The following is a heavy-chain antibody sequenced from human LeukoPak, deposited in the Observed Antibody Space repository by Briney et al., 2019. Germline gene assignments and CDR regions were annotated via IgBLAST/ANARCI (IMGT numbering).Heavy chain of an antibody. J-gene: IGHJ4*02. CDR1: GFAFRNYY. CDR3: ARDLAMAGRDLDY. CDR2: ISNSGTII. V-gene: IGHV3-11*01. D-gene: IGHD6-19*01. Sequence: GGSLRLSCAASGFAFRNYYMDWIRQAPGKGLEWVAYISNSGTIIYYAESVKGRFTISRDNAKNSLYLQMNSLRAEDTALYYCARDLAMAGRDLDYWGQGTLVTVSS.